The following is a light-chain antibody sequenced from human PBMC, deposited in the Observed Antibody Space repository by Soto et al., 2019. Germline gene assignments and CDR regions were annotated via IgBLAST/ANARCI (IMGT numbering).Light chain of an antibody. V-gene: IGLV1-40*01. CDR1: SSNIGAGYD. Sequence: QSVLTQPPSVSGPPGQRVTISCTGSSSNIGAGYDVHWYQQLPGTAPKLLIYGNSNRPSGVPDRFSGSKSGTSASLAITGLQADDEADYYCQSYDSSLSGCVFGGGTKLTVL. CDR3: QSYDSSLSGCV. J-gene: IGLJ3*02. CDR2: GNS.